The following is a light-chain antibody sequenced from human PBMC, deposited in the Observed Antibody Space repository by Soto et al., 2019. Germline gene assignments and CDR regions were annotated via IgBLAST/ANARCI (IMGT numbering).Light chain of an antibody. CDR2: GNS. J-gene: IGLJ2*01. CDR1: SSNIGAGYD. V-gene: IGLV1-40*01. Sequence: QSVLTQPPSVSGAPGQRVTISCTGSSSNIGAGYDVHWYQQLPGTAPKLLIYGNSNRPSGVPDRFSGSKSGTSASLAITGLQAEDEADYDCQSYDSSLEGVFGGGTKLTVL. CDR3: QSYDSSLEGV.